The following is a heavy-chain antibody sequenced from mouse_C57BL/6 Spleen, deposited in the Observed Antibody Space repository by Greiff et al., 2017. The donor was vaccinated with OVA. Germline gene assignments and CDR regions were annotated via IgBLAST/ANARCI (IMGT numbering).Heavy chain of an antibody. Sequence: EVKLVESGGGLVQPGGSLKLSCAASGFTFSDYYMYWVRQTPEKRLEWVAYISNGGGSTYYPDTVKGRFTISRDNAKNTLYLQMSRLKSEDTAMYYCARHGTGPFAYWCQGTLVTVSA. D-gene: IGHD4-1*01. J-gene: IGHJ3*01. CDR1: GFTFSDYY. V-gene: IGHV5-12*01. CDR3: ARHGTGPFAY. CDR2: ISNGGGST.